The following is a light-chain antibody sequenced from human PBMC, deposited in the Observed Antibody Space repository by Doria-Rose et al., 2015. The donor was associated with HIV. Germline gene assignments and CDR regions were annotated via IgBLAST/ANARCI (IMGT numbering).Light chain of an antibody. CDR2: DDD. Sequence: LTQPPSVSVAPGQTARITCGGNNIGSRHVHWYQQMPGQAPVLVVYDDDAGPSGISGRSSGSNSGTTATLTISWVEAGDEADYYCQVSDSGREWGVFGSGTKVTVL. V-gene: IGLV3-21*02. J-gene: IGLJ1*01. CDR1: NIGSRH. CDR3: QVSDSGREWGV.